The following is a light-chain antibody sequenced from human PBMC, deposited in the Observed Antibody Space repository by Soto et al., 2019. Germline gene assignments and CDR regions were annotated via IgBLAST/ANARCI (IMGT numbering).Light chain of an antibody. V-gene: IGKV3-20*01. CDR3: QQYGNSPQT. CDR2: AKS. CDR1: QSVNSDY. Sequence: IVLTQSPDTLSLSPGERATLSCRASQSVNSDYLAWYHQKPGQAPSLLMYAKSTRATGIPDRFYGSGSGTDFTLTIYRLEPEDFAVYYCQQYGNSPQTFGQGTKVDIK. J-gene: IGKJ1*01.